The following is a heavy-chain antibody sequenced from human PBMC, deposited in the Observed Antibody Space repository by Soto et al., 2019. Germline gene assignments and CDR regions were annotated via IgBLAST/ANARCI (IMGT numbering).Heavy chain of an antibody. CDR1: GFTFSSYA. Sequence: PGGSLRLSCAASGFTFSSYAMHWVRQAPGKGLEWVAVISYDGSNKYCADSVKGRFTISRDNSKNTLYLQMNSLRAEDTAVYYCAREGLQDYGMDVWGQGTTVTVSS. CDR2: ISYDGSNK. J-gene: IGHJ6*02. D-gene: IGHD5-12*01. CDR3: AREGLQDYGMDV. V-gene: IGHV3-30-3*01.